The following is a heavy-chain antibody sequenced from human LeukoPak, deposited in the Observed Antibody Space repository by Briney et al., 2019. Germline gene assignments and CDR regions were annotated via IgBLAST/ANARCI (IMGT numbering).Heavy chain of an antibody. CDR2: INPNSGGT. D-gene: IGHD6-6*01. CDR3: ATLPEYSSAYYFDY. CDR1: GYTFTSLD. V-gene: IGHV1-2*02. J-gene: IGHJ4*02. Sequence: ASVKVSCTASGYTFTSLDINWVRQATGQGLEWMGWINPNSGGTNYAQKFQGRVTMTRDTSISTAYMELSRLRSDDTAVYYCATLPEYSSAYYFDYWGQGTLVTVSS.